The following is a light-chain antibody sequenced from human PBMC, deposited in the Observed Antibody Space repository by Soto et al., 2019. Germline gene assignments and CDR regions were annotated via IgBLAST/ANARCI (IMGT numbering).Light chain of an antibody. J-gene: IGKJ1*01. CDR2: DAS. V-gene: IGKV1-5*01. Sequence: DIQMTKSPSTLSASVGDRVTITCRASQRISSWLAWYQQKPGKAPKLLIYDASSLESGVPSRFSGRGSGTEFTLTSSSLQHDDFATYYCQQYNSYWTFGQGTKVEIK. CDR3: QQYNSYWT. CDR1: QRISSW.